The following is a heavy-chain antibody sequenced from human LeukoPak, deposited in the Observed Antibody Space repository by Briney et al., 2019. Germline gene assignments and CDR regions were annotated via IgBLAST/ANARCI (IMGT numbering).Heavy chain of an antibody. V-gene: IGHV3-11*01. CDR2: ISGGSRTI. CDR1: GFSFSEYY. Sequence: GGSLRLSCAASGFSFSEYYMNWIRQAPGKGLEWVSSISGGSRTINYADSVKGRFTTSRDNAKNSLFLQVNSLRAEDTAVYYCARAGQSDYWGQGTLVAVSS. J-gene: IGHJ4*02. CDR3: ARAGQSDY.